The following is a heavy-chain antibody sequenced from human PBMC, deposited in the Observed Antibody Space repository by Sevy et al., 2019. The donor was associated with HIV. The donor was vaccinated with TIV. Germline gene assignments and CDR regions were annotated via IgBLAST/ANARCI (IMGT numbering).Heavy chain of an antibody. CDR2: IIPIFGTA. CDR1: GGTFSSYA. CDR3: ARDIAPPTNWFDP. V-gene: IGHV1-69*13. D-gene: IGHD6-13*01. Sequence: ASVKVSCKASGGTFSSYAISWVRQAPGQGLEWMGGIIPIFGTANYAQKFQGRVTITADESTSTAYMELSSLGSEDTAVYYCARDIAPPTNWFDPWGQGTLVTVSS. J-gene: IGHJ5*02.